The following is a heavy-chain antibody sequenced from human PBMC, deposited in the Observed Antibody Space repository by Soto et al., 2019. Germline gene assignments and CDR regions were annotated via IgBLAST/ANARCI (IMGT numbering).Heavy chain of an antibody. D-gene: IGHD1-1*01. J-gene: IGHJ4*02. CDR1: GGSISTCDYY. CDR2: ICSSGST. V-gene: IGHV4-39*01. CDR3: ARHRRETGTYAQPLDY. Sequence: SETLSLTCTVSGGSISTCDYYWGWVRQPPGKGLAWIGSICSSGSTYYNPSLKSRVTISVDTSRNQFSLRLSSVTAADTAVYYCARHRRETGTYAQPLDYWGQGTLVTVS.